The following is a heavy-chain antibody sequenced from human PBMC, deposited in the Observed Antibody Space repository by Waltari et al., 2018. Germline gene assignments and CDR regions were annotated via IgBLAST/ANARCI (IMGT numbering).Heavy chain of an antibody. V-gene: IGHV4-61*01. CDR1: GGSVSSGSYY. CDR3: ARVAEDIVVVPAAIHGMDV. D-gene: IGHD2-2*01. CDR2: IYYSGST. J-gene: IGHJ6*02. Sequence: QVQLQESGPGLVKPSETLSLTCTVSGGSVSSGSYYWSWIRQPPGKGLEWIGYIYYSGSTNDNPALKSRVTISVDTSKNQFSLKLSSVTAADTAVYYCARVAEDIVVVPAAIHGMDVWGQGTTVTVSS.